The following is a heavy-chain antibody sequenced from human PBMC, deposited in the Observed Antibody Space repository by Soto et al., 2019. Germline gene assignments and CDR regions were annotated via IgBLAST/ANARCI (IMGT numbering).Heavy chain of an antibody. V-gene: IGHV4-34*01. D-gene: IGHD3-3*01. CDR3: ARGRYYDFWSGNNPYDY. CDR1: GGSFSGYY. CDR2: INHSGST. J-gene: IGHJ4*02. Sequence: SETLSLTCAVYGGSFSGYYWSWIRQPPGKGLEWIGEINHSGSTNYNPSLKSRVTISVDTSKNQFSLKLSSVTAADTAVYYCARGRYYDFWSGNNPYDYWGQGTLVTVSS.